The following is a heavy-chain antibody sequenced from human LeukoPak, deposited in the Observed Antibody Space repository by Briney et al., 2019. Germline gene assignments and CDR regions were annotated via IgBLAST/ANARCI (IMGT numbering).Heavy chain of an antibody. CDR1: GFTVSSNY. D-gene: IGHD3-10*01. Sequence: PGGSLRLSCAASGFTVSSNYMSWIRQAPGKGLEWVSYISSSGSTIYYADSVKGRFTISRDNAKNSLYLQMNSLRAEDTAVYYCARDFRGNTPQLFDYWGQGTLVTVSS. V-gene: IGHV3-11*01. CDR3: ARDFRGNTPQLFDY. J-gene: IGHJ4*02. CDR2: ISSSGSTI.